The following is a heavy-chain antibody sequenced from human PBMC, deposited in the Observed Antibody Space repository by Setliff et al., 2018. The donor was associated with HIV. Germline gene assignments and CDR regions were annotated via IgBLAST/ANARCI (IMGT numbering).Heavy chain of an antibody. Sequence: SVKVSCKASGDTFSNSLVTWVRQAPGQGLEWMGIINRSGGTTNYAQKFQGRVTITADKSTSTAYMELSSLRSEDTAVYYCAREPIDSSAAGADYWGQGTLVTVSS. J-gene: IGHJ4*02. CDR1: GDTFSNSL. V-gene: IGHV1-69*08. CDR3: AREPIDSSAAGADY. CDR2: INRSGGTT. D-gene: IGHD6-13*01.